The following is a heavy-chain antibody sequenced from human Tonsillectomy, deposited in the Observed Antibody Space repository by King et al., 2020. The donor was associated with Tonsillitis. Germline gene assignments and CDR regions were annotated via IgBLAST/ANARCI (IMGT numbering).Heavy chain of an antibody. D-gene: IGHD1-7*01. J-gene: IGHJ4*02. CDR2: ISGSGGNT. Sequence: VQLVESGGGLVQPGGSLRLSCAASGFTFISYAMNWVRQAPGKGLEWVSAISGSGGNTYYADSVKGRFTISRDNSKNTLYLQMISLRAEDTAVYYCASNLAELDYWGQGTLVTVSS. V-gene: IGHV3-23*04. CDR1: GFTFISYA. CDR3: ASNLAELDY.